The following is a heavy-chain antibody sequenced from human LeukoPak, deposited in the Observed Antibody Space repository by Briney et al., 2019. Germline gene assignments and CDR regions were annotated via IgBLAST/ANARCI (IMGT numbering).Heavy chain of an antibody. CDR2: ISGSGGST. CDR1: GFTFSSYA. CDR3: AKAYSSSWLHNWFDP. J-gene: IGHJ5*02. V-gene: IGHV3-23*01. Sequence: GGSLRLSCAASGFTFSSYAMSWVRQAPGKGLEWVSAISGSGGSTYYADSVKGRFTISRDNSKNTLYLQMNSLRAEDTAVYYCAKAYSSSWLHNWFDPWGQGTLVTVSS. D-gene: IGHD6-13*01.